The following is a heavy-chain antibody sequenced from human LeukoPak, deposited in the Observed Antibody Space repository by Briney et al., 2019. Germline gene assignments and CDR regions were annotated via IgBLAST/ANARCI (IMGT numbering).Heavy chain of an antibody. CDR3: ASLNSYGFDY. CDR2: IIPFFGTA. J-gene: IGHJ4*02. CDR1: GGTFSSYA. D-gene: IGHD5-18*01. V-gene: IGHV1-69*13. Sequence: VASVKVSCKASGGTFSSYAISWVRQAPGQGLEWMGGIIPFFGTANYAQKFQGRVTITADESTSTAYMELSSLRSEDTAVYYCASLNSYGFDYWGQGTLVTVSS.